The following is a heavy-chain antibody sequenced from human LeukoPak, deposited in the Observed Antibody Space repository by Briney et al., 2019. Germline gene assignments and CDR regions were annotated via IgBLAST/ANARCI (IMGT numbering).Heavy chain of an antibody. CDR2: VSLDGSTT. CDR1: GFTLSSYW. Sequence: GGSLRLSCAASGFTLSSYWMYWVRRAPGKGLVWVSLVSLDGSTTTYADSVKGRFTISRDNAKNTLFLQMNSLKAEDTAVYYCARDRRIRDLAHTGWGDGLDLWGQGTMVTVAS. V-gene: IGHV3-74*01. D-gene: IGHD5-24*01. CDR3: ARDRRIRDLAHTGWGDGLDL. J-gene: IGHJ3*01.